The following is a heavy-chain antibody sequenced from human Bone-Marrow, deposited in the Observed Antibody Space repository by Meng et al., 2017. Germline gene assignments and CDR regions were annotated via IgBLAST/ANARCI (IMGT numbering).Heavy chain of an antibody. CDR1: GFTFSSYG. CDR3: ARWAIVGGDIDAFDI. Sequence: GGSLRLSCAASGFTFSSYGMHWVRQAPGKGLEWVAIIWFDGSKSYTAESVKGRFTISRDNSKNTVYLQMNSLRAEDTAVYYCARWAIVGGDIDAFDIWGQGTMVTVSS. J-gene: IGHJ3*02. CDR2: IWFDGSKS. V-gene: IGHV3-33*01. D-gene: IGHD3-22*01.